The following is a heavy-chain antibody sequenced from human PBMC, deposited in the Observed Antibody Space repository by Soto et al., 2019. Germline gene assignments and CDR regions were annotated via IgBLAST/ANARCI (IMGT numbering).Heavy chain of an antibody. Sequence: EVPLVESGGGLVQPGGSLRLSCAASGFPFSYYWMHWVRQAPGKGLVWVSRIDGDESNTNYADSVKGRFTISRDNAKNTMYLQMNSLRAEDKAVYYCARAFNYYYMDVWGKGTTVTVSS. J-gene: IGHJ6*03. CDR2: IDGDESNT. CDR3: ARAFNYYYMDV. CDR1: GFPFSYYW. V-gene: IGHV3-74*01.